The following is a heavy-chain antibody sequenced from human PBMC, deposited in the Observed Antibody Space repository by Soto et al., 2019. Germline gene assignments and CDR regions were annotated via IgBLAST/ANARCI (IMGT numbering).Heavy chain of an antibody. V-gene: IGHV4-59*01. CDR2: IYYSGST. CDR1: GGSISSYY. Sequence: SETLSLTCTVSGGSISSYYWSWIRQPPGKGLEWIGYIYYSGSTNYNPSLKSRVTISVDTSTSTAYMELRSLRSDDTAVYYCARDVLRYFDWADVFDYWGQGTLVTVSS. CDR3: ARDVLRYFDWADVFDY. J-gene: IGHJ4*02. D-gene: IGHD3-9*01.